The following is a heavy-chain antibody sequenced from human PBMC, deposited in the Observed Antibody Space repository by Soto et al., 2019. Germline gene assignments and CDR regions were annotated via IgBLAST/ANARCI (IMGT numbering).Heavy chain of an antibody. D-gene: IGHD3-10*01. CDR3: ARGNKGPGHYGPGSQGWYGP. Sequence: QVQLVQSGAEVKKPGSSVRVSCKVSGGTFISHAINWLRQAPGQGLEWMGVIIPVTETPNNAEKFQGRVTITADKATTTVYMELSSLTFDDTAVYFCARGNKGPGHYGPGSQGWYGPWGQGPLVTVSS. CDR1: GGTFISHA. V-gene: IGHV1-69*06. J-gene: IGHJ5*02. CDR2: IIPVTETP.